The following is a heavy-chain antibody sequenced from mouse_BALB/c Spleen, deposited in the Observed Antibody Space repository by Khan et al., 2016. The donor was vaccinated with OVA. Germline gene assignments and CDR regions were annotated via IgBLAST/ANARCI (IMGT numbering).Heavy chain of an antibody. CDR3: ARTARIKY. V-gene: IGHV3-2*02. J-gene: IGHJ2*01. Sequence: EVQLQESGPGLVKPSQSLSLTCTVTGYSITSGYGWNWIRQFPGNKLEWMGYISYSGSTNSNPSLTSRISITRDTSKHQFFLQLNSVTTEDTATYYCARTARIKYWGQGSTLAVSS. CDR2: ISYSGST. D-gene: IGHD1-2*01. CDR1: GYSITSGYG.